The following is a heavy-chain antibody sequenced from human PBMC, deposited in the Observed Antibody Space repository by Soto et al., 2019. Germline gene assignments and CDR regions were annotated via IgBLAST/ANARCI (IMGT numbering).Heavy chain of an antibody. CDR3: ATSRYSNYVLFDA. J-gene: IGHJ5*02. CDR2: INPSGGST. D-gene: IGHD4-4*01. V-gene: IGHV1-46*03. Sequence: ASVKVSCKASGYAFTSYYMHWVRQAPGQGLEWMGIINPSGGSTSYAQKFQGRVTMTRDTSTGTVYMELSSLRSDDTAVYYCATSRYSNYVLFDAWGQGTLVPVSS. CDR1: GYAFTSYY.